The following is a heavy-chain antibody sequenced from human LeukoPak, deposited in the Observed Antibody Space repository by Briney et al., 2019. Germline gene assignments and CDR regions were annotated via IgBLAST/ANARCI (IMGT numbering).Heavy chain of an antibody. CDR1: GFTFSTYG. Sequence: GGSLRLSCAASGFTFSTYGMSWVRQAPGKGLEWVSAVTGGGLTTYYADSVKGRFTISRGNSKNTLYLQMNSLRAEDTPVYYCATMKGYFENWGQGTLVTVSS. V-gene: IGHV3-23*01. CDR2: VTGGGLTT. CDR3: ATMKGYFEN. J-gene: IGHJ4*02. D-gene: IGHD3-22*01.